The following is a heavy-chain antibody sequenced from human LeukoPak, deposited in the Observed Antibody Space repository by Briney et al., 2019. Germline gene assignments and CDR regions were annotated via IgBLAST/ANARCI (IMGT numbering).Heavy chain of an antibody. CDR3: ARAYGSARVDI. Sequence: SETLSLTCTVSGGSISSYYWSWIRQPPGKGLEWIGYISYSGSANYNPSLKSRVTISVDTSKNQFSLKLSSVTAADTAVYYCARAYGSARVDIWGQGTMVTVSS. V-gene: IGHV4-59*12. CDR1: GGSISSYY. D-gene: IGHD3-10*01. J-gene: IGHJ3*02. CDR2: ISYSGSA.